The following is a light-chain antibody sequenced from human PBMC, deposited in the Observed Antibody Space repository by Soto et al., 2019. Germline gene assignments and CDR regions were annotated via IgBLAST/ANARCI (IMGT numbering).Light chain of an antibody. CDR2: AAS. CDR1: QGISNY. Sequence: DIQMTHSPSSLSASVGDRVTITCRASQGISNYLAWYQQKPGKVPKLLIYAASTLQSGVPSRFSGSGSGTDFTLTISSLQPEDVATYYCQKYNSALTFGQGTRLEIK. CDR3: QKYNSALT. J-gene: IGKJ5*01. V-gene: IGKV1-27*01.